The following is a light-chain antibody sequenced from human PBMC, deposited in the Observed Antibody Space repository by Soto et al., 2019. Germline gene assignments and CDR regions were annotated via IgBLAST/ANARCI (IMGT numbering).Light chain of an antibody. CDR2: AAS. CDR1: QNVGNN. J-gene: IGKJ2*02. CDR3: QQRSRWPRGT. Sequence: VLTQSPATLSLSPGESATLSCRASQNVGNNLAWYQQKSGQAPRLLIYAASDRATGVPARFSGRMSGTDFTLTISSLEPEDFATHFYQQRSRWPRGTFGRGTKLE. V-gene: IGKV3-11*01.